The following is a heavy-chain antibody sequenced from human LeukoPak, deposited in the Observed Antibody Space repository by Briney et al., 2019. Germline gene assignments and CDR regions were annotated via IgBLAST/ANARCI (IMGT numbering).Heavy chain of an antibody. CDR2: IYYSGST. V-gene: IGHV4-31*03. CDR3: ARDRTYYDFWSGSQVPEPPDY. J-gene: IGHJ4*02. Sequence: PSQTLSLTCTVSGGSVSSGGYCWSWIRQHPGKGLEWIGYIYYSGSTYYNPSLKSRVTISVDTSKNQFSLKLSSVTAADTAVYYCARDRTYYDFWSGSQVPEPPDYWGQGTLVTVSS. CDR1: GGSVSSGGYC. D-gene: IGHD3-3*01.